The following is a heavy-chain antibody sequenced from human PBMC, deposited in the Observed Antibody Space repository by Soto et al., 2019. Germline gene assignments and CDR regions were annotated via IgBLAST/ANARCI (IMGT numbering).Heavy chain of an antibody. V-gene: IGHV3-23*01. CDR1: GFTFSSYA. J-gene: IGHJ3*02. Sequence: EVQLLESGGGLVQPGGSLRLSCAASGFTFSSYAMSWVRQAPGKGLEWVSAISGSGGSTYYADSVKGRFTISRDYSKNTLYLQMNSRRAEDTAVYYCSKDQDSGDYLTDAFDIWGQGTMVTVSS. CDR2: ISGSGGST. D-gene: IGHD4-17*01. CDR3: SKDQDSGDYLTDAFDI.